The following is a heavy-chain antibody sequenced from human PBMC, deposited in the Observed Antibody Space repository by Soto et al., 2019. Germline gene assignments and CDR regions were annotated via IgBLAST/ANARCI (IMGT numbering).Heavy chain of an antibody. CDR1: GGTFSSYA. J-gene: IGHJ4*02. CDR2: IIPVFGTG. D-gene: IGHD5-18*01. CDR3: ARVGGTGGYTYGLDY. V-gene: IGHV1-69*06. Sequence: QVQLVQSGAEVKKPGSSVKVSCKAPGGTFSSYAISWVRQAPGQGLEWMGGIIPVFGTGIYAQKFQGRVTITADKSTNTAYMELSSLRSEDTAVYFCARVGGTGGYTYGLDYWGQGTLVTVSS.